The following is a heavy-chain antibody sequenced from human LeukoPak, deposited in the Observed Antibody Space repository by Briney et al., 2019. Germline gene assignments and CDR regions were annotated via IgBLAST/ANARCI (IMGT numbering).Heavy chain of an antibody. Sequence: PSETLSLTCAVYIESFSGYYWTWIRQPPGKGLEWIGEINHSGSTNYNPSLKRRVTISADTSKNQFSLTLSSATAADTAMYYCARVRGDLSIDFWGQGNLVTVSS. J-gene: IGHJ4*02. CDR3: ARVRGDLSIDF. D-gene: IGHD2-21*02. CDR2: INHSGST. V-gene: IGHV4-34*01. CDR1: IESFSGYY.